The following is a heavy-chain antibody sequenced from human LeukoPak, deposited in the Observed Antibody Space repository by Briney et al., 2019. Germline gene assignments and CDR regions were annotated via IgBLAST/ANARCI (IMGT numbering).Heavy chain of an antibody. CDR1: GGSISSYY. CDR3: ARGTYDSSGPHY. V-gene: IGHV4-59*01. Sequence: SETLFLTCTVSGGSISSYYWSWIRQPPGKGLEWIGYIYYSGSTNYNPSLWSRVTISVDTSKNQFSLKLSSVTAADTAVYYCARGTYDSSGPHYWGQGTLVTVSS. D-gene: IGHD3-22*01. CDR2: IYYSGST. J-gene: IGHJ4*02.